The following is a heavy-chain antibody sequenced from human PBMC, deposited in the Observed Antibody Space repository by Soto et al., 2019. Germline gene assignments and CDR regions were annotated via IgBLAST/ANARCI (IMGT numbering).Heavy chain of an antibody. V-gene: IGHV4-30-2*01. CDR3: ARALSTYFGTGFDT. D-gene: IGHD3-10*01. J-gene: IGHJ5*02. CDR2: ISQTGAT. CDR1: GGSISRGNSYI. Sequence: LTCTVTGGSISRGNSYIWAGIRQPPGRGLEWIGSISQTGATSYNPSLKSRVSVSLDKSKNQFSLRLSSVTAADMAVYYCARALSTYFGTGFDTRGQGTLGTVSS.